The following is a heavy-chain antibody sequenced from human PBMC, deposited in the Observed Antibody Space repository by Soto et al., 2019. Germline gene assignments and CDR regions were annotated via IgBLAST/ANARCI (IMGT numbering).Heavy chain of an antibody. CDR3: ASSPTGGSPRGWFDP. D-gene: IGHD3-16*01. V-gene: IGHV3-23*01. CDR1: GFTFSSYA. Sequence: EVQLLESGGGLVQPGGSLRLSCAASGFTFSSYAMSWVRQAPGKGLEWVSAISGSGGSTYYADSVKGRFTISRDNSKITLYLQMNSLRAEDTAVYYCASSPTGGSPRGWFDPWGQGTLVTVSS. CDR2: ISGSGGST. J-gene: IGHJ5*02.